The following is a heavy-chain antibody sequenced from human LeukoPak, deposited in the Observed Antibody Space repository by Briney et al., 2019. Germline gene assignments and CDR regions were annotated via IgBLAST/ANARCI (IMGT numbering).Heavy chain of an antibody. V-gene: IGHV3-66*01. CDR2: IYSGGRT. D-gene: IGHD4-17*01. CDR3: ASLPTVTTGGYYFDY. CDR1: GFTVSSNY. J-gene: IGHJ4*02. Sequence: PGGSLRLSCAASGFTVSSNYMSWVRQAPGEGLEWVSVIYSGGRTYYADSVKGRSTTSRDNSKNALYLQMNSLRAEDTAVYYCASLPTVTTGGYYFDYWGQGTLVTVSS.